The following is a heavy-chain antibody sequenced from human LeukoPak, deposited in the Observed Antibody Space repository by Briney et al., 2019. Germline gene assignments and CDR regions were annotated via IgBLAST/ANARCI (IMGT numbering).Heavy chain of an antibody. V-gene: IGHV3-48*01. D-gene: IGHD1-1*01. CDR3: AKSPGLSNWKGGPYYFDY. J-gene: IGHJ4*02. Sequence: PGGSLRLSCAASGYTFRSYRMHWARGAPGRGLEWVSYISSSSSTIYYAASVKGRFTISRDNSKNTLYLQMNSLRAEDTAVYYCAKSPGLSNWKGGPYYFDYWGQGTLVTVSS. CDR2: ISSSSSTI. CDR1: GYTFRSYR.